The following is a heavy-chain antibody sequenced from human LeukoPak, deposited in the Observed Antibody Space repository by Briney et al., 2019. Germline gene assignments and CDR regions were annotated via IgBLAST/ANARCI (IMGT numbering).Heavy chain of an antibody. CDR3: ARIQSAYGSGSQNWFDP. J-gene: IGHJ5*02. CDR2: IFSNDEK. V-gene: IGHV2-26*01. Sequence: ESAPTLANPTETLTLTCTVSGFSLSNARTPVSWIRQPPGNALKWLAHIFSNDEKSYTTSLKSRLTISKDTSKSQVVLTMTNMDPVDTDTYSCARIQSAYGSGSQNWFDPWGQGTLVTVSS. D-gene: IGHD3-10*01. CDR1: GFSLSNARTP.